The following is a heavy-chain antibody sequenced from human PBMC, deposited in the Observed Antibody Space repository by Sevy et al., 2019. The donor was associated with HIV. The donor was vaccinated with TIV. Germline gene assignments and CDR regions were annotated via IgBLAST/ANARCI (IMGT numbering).Heavy chain of an antibody. J-gene: IGHJ5*02. Sequence: SETLSLTCAVYGGSFSGYYRNWIRQSPGKGLEWIGEINHSGSTHYNPSLKSRITISVDTSKNQFSLRLNSVTAADTAVYYCARAPPVVVVPGAPSWFDPWGQGTLVTVSS. CDR1: GGSFSGYY. CDR2: INHSGST. D-gene: IGHD2-2*01. V-gene: IGHV4-34*01. CDR3: ARAPPVVVVPGAPSWFDP.